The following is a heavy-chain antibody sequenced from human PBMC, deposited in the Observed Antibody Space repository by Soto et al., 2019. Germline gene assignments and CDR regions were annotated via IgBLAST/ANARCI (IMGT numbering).Heavy chain of an antibody. D-gene: IGHD4-17*01. CDR2: IKSKTDGGTT. CDR1: GFTFSNAW. V-gene: IGHV3-15*01. J-gene: IGHJ6*03. Sequence: GGSLRLSCVASGFTFSNAWMSWVRQAPGKGLEWVGRIKSKTDGGTTDYAAPVKGRFTISRDDSKNTLYLQMNSLKTEDTAVYYCQGGDPYYYYYMDVWGKGTTVTVSS. CDR3: QGGDPYYYYYMDV.